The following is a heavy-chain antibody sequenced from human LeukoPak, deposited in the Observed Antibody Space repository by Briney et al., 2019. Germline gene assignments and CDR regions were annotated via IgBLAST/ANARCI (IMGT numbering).Heavy chain of an antibody. V-gene: IGHV4-30-4*07. CDR1: DDAISSGGYS. CDR2: IYDSGNT. J-gene: IGHJ5*02. CDR3: ARDTRGQDYGDYVSFLGFDP. Sequence: SETLSLTCIVSDDAISSGGYSWSWIRQPPGRGLEWIGYIYDSGNTFYNPSLKSRVSISVDTSKNQFSLKLSSVTAADTAVYYCARDTRGQDYGDYVSFLGFDPWGQGTLVTVSS. D-gene: IGHD4-17*01.